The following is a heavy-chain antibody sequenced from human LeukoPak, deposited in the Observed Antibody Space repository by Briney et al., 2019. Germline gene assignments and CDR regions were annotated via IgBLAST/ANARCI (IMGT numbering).Heavy chain of an antibody. V-gene: IGHV3-53*01. Sequence: GGSLRLSCAASGFTVSSNYMSWVRQAPGKGLEWVSVIYSGGNTYYADSVKGRFTISRDNSKNTLYLQMNSLRAEDTAVYYCASQVGTTTSDAFDIWGQGTMVTVSS. CDR3: ASQVGTTTSDAFDI. CDR2: IYSGGNT. D-gene: IGHD1-26*01. J-gene: IGHJ3*02. CDR1: GFTVSSNY.